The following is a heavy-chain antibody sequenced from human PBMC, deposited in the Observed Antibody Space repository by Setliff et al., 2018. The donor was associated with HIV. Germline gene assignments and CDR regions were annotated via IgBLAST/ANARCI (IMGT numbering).Heavy chain of an antibody. J-gene: IGHJ4*02. CDR2: INGSSGAT. Sequence: GASVKVSCKASGYTFSDYYLHWVRQAPGQGLEWMGWINGSSGATNYAQKFQGRVTMTRDTSTYTAYMELTRLRSDDTAVYSCARGGDDSGPGTWTFDYWGQGALVTVSS. D-gene: IGHD3-10*01. CDR1: GYTFSDYY. V-gene: IGHV1-2*02. CDR3: ARGGDDSGPGTWTFDY.